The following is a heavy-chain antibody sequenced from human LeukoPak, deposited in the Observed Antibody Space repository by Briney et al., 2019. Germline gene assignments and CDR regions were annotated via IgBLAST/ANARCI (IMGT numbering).Heavy chain of an antibody. V-gene: IGHV1-2*02. J-gene: IGHJ4*02. CDR3: ARDFGRYSGYDFDF. D-gene: IGHD5-12*01. CDR2: INPNSGAT. Sequence: SVNVSCKSSGYTFTGYYMHGMRQAPGQGLDWMAWINPNSGATNYEPKFQGRVTLTRDTSITTAYMALSRLRSDDTAVYYCARDFGRYSGYDFDFWGQGTLVTVSS. CDR1: GYTFTGYY.